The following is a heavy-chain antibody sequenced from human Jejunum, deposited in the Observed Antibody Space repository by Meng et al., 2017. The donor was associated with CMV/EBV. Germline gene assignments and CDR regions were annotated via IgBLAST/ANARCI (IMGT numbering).Heavy chain of an antibody. V-gene: IGHV4-4*02. D-gene: IGHD4-17*01. CDR3: TTLYGDSIS. CDR1: GGSIRNDRW. J-gene: IGHJ4*02. CDR2: IYHSGRT. Sequence: QLQEPDPGRVMSSGTLALTCDISGGSIRNDRWWSWLRQAPGKGLEWIGEIYHSGRTNYNPSVKSRVSMSVDKSQNHFSLRLSSVTAADTAVYYCTTLYGDSISWGQGTLVTVSS.